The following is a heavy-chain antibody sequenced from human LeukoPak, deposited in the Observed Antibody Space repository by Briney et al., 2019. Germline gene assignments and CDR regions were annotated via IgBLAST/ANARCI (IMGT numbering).Heavy chain of an antibody. D-gene: IGHD1-1*01. J-gene: IGHJ4*02. V-gene: IGHV3-23*01. CDR2: LNNRVDRT. CDR3: AKGMHYNSVTFDF. Sequence: GGSLSLSRAASGFTFSIYAMRWVRQAPGKGLEWGSSLNNRVDRTYYAASVKGRFTISRDNSNTTLYLQMHSLTADVTAVYYCAKGMHYNSVTFDFWGQGALVTVSS. CDR1: GFTFSIYA.